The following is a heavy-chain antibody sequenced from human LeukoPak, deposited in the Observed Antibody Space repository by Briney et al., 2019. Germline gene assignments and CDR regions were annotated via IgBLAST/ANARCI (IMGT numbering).Heavy chain of an antibody. V-gene: IGHV3-23*01. Sequence: GASLRLSCAASGFTFSSYAMSWVRQAPGKGLEWVSAISGSGGSTYYADSVKGRFTISRDNSKNTLYLLMNSLRAEDTAVYYCAKVVAARLDAFDIWGQGTMVTVSS. D-gene: IGHD2-15*01. CDR1: GFTFSSYA. CDR2: ISGSGGST. CDR3: AKVVAARLDAFDI. J-gene: IGHJ3*02.